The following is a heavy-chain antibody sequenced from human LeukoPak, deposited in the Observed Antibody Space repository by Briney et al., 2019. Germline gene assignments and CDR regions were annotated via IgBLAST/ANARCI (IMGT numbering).Heavy chain of an antibody. CDR2: IYYSGST. V-gene: IGHV4-59*08. CDR1: GGSISSYY. J-gene: IGHJ4*02. D-gene: IGHD3-22*01. Sequence: SETLSLTCTVSGGSISSYYWSWIRQPPGKGLEWIGYIYYSGSTNYNPSLKSRVTISVDTSKNQFSLKLSSVTAADTAVYYCARHERRAVIPFDYWGQGTLVTVSS. CDR3: ARHERRAVIPFDY.